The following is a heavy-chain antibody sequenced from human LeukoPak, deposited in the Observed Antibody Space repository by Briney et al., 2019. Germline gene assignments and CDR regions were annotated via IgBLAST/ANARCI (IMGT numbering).Heavy chain of an antibody. D-gene: IGHD6-19*01. CDR3: ARGMGYSSGWPDYFDY. V-gene: IGHV3-33*01. J-gene: IGHJ4*02. CDR2: IWYDGSNK. Sequence: PGGSLSLSCAASGFTFSSYGMHWVRQAPGKGLEWVAVIWYDGSNKYYADSVKGRFTISRDNSKNTLYLQMNSLRAEDTAVYYCARGMGYSSGWPDYFDYWGQGTLVTVSS. CDR1: GFTFSSYG.